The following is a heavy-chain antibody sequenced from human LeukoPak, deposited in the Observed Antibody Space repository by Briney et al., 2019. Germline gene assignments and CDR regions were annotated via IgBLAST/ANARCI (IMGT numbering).Heavy chain of an antibody. J-gene: IGHJ5*02. Sequence: GSVKVSCTASGYTFTSNGISWVRQAPGQGLEWVGWISANSGNTNYAHTVQGRVTITTDTSTKTPSMQLKSLRSGDTAVYYCGRGVADCVIGHWGEGNLGTLSS. CDR3: GRGVADCVIGH. CDR2: ISANSGNT. CDR1: GYTFTSNG. D-gene: IGHD2-21*02. V-gene: IGHV1-18*01.